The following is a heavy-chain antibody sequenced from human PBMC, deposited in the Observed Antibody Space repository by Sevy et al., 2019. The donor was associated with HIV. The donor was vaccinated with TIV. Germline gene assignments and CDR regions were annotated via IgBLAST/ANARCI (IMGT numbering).Heavy chain of an antibody. D-gene: IGHD3-3*01. CDR3: ARGPTANLNSDDFWSGYYCYFDY. J-gene: IGHJ4*02. V-gene: IGHV3-21*01. CDR1: GFTFSSYS. Sequence: GGSLRLSCAASGFTFSSYSMNWVRQAPGKGLQWVSSISSSSSYIYYADSVKGRFTISRDNAKNSLYLQMNSLRAEDQAMYYCARGPTANLNSDDFWSGYYCYFDYWGQRTLVTVSS. CDR2: ISSSSSYI.